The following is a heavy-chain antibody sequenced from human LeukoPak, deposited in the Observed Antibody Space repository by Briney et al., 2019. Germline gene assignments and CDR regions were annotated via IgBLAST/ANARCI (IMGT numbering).Heavy chain of an antibody. J-gene: IGHJ4*02. CDR1: GYTFTSYY. CDR2: INPSGGST. CDR3: AREGRQWLRSAESHFDY. Sequence: ASVKVSCKASGYTFTSYYMHWVRQAPGQGLEWMGIINPSGGSTSYAQKFQGRVTMTRDTSTSTVYMELSSLRSEDTAAYYCAREGRQWLRSAESHFDYWGQGTLVTVSS. V-gene: IGHV1-46*01. D-gene: IGHD5-12*01.